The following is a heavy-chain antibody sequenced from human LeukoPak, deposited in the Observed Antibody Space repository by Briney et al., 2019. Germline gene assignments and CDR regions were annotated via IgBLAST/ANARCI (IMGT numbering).Heavy chain of an antibody. CDR1: GFTFRSYW. CDR3: AREVTPYY. CDR2: IKQDGSEK. J-gene: IGHJ4*02. D-gene: IGHD2-21*02. Sequence: PGGSLRLSCAASGFTFRSYWMSWVRQAPGKGLEWVANIKQDGSEKYYVDSVKGRFTTSRDNAKNSLYLQMDSLRAEDTAVYYCAREVTPYYWGQGTLVTVSS. V-gene: IGHV3-7*01.